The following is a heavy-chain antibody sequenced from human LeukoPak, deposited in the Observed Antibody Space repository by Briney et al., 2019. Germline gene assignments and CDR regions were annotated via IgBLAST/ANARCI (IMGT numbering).Heavy chain of an antibody. V-gene: IGHV1-2*02. J-gene: IGHJ3*02. D-gene: IGHD6-13*01. CDR2: INPNSGVT. Sequence: ASVKVSCKASGYTFTDDYVHWVRQAPGQGLEWMGWINPNSGVTNHAQKFQGRVTMTRDMSISTAYMELSRLRSDDTAVYYCAGAAAGIDAFDIWGPGTLVTVSS. CDR1: GYTFTDDY. CDR3: AGAAAGIDAFDI.